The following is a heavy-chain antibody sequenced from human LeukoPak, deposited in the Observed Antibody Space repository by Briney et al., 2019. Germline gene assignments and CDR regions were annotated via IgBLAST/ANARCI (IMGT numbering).Heavy chain of an antibody. CDR1: GGSISSYY. V-gene: IGHV4-59*01. CDR2: IYYSGST. CDR3: AREYTNVDTAMVSWYFDY. J-gene: IGHJ4*02. Sequence: PSXXLSLTCTVSGGSISSYYWSWIRQPPGKGLEWIGYIYYSGSTNYNPSLKSRVTISVDTSKNQFSLKLSSVTAADTAVYYCAREYTNVDTAMVSWYFDYWGQGTLVTVSS. D-gene: IGHD5-18*01.